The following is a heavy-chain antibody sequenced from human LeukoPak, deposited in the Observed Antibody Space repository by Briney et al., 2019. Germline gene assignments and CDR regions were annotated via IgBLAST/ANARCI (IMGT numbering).Heavy chain of an antibody. CDR2: IEQDGSEK. V-gene: IGHV3-7*03. Sequence: GGSLRLSCAASGFTFSSYWMSWVRQAPGKGLEWVANIEQDGSEKYYVDSVKGRFTISRDNAKNSLYLQMNSLRAEDTAVYYCARGGHIAADNWFDPWGQGTLVTVSS. CDR3: ARGGHIAADNWFDP. CDR1: GFTFSSYW. D-gene: IGHD6-6*01. J-gene: IGHJ5*02.